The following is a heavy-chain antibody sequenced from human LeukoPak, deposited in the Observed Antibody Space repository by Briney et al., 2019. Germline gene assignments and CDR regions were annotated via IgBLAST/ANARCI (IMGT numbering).Heavy chain of an antibody. D-gene: IGHD3-22*01. CDR2: IRYDGSNK. Sequence: GGSLRLSCAASGFTFSSYGMHWVRQAPGKGLEWVAFIRYDGSNKYYADSVKGRFTISRDNSKNPLYLQMNSLRTEDRAVYYCAKGGAYYDSYLIDYWGEGPRVTVSS. CDR1: GFTFSSYG. V-gene: IGHV3-30*02. J-gene: IGHJ4*02. CDR3: AKGGAYYDSYLIDY.